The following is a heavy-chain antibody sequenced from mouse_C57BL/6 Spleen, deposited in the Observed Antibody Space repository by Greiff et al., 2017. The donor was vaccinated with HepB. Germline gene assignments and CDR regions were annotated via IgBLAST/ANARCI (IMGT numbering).Heavy chain of an antibody. V-gene: IGHV1-26*01. J-gene: IGHJ2*01. D-gene: IGHD3-2*02. Sequence: VQLKQSGPELVKTGASVKISCKASGYTFTDYYMNWVKQSHGKSLEWIGDINPNNGGTSYNQKFKGKATLTVDKSSSTAYMELRSLTSEDSAVYYCARREDSSGYGYFDYWGQGTTLTVSS. CDR2: INPNNGGT. CDR1: GYTFTDYY. CDR3: ARREDSSGYGYFDY.